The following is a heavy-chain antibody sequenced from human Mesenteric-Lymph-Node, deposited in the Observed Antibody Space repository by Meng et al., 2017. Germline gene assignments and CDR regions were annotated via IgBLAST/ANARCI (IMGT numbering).Heavy chain of an antibody. J-gene: IGHJ6*02. CDR3: ARGSSSWFPYYYYGMDV. Sequence: ASVKVSCKASGYTFTGYYMHWVRQAPGQGLEWMGRINPNSGGTNYAQKFQGRVTMTRDTSISTAYMELSRLRSDDTAVYYCARGSSSWFPYYYYGMDVWGQGTTVTVSS. V-gene: IGHV1-2*06. CDR1: GYTFTGYY. CDR2: INPNSGGT. D-gene: IGHD6-13*01.